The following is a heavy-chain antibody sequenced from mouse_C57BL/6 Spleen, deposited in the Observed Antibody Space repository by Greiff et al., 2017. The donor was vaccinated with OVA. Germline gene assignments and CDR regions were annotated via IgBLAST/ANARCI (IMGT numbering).Heavy chain of an antibody. V-gene: IGHV1-55*01. CDR2: IYPGSGST. J-gene: IGHJ2*01. Sequence: QVQLQQPGAELVKPGASVKMSCKASGYTFTSYWITWVKQRPGQGLEWIGDIYPGSGSTNYNEKFQSKATLTVDTSSSTAYMQLSSLTSEDSAVYYCARGGYGSLYYFDYWGQGTTLTVSS. CDR3: ARGGYGSLYYFDY. CDR1: GYTFTSYW. D-gene: IGHD1-1*01.